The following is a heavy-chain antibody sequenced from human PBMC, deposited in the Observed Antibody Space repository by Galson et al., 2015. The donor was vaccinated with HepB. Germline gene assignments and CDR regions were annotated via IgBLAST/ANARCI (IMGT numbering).Heavy chain of an antibody. J-gene: IGHJ6*02. CDR3: AVLSLYSSGWYGYYYYGMDV. Sequence: SVKVSCKASGYTFTSYGISWVRQAPGQGLEWMGWISAHNGNTNYAQKLQGRVTMTTDTSTSTAYMELRSLRSDDTAVYYCAVLSLYSSGWYGYYYYGMDVWGQGTTVTVSS. CDR2: ISAHNGNT. CDR1: GYTFTSYG. D-gene: IGHD6-19*01. V-gene: IGHV1-18*04.